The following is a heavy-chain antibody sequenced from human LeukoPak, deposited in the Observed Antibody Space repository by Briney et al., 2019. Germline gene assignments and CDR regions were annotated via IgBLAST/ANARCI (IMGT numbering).Heavy chain of an antibody. CDR2: ISWNSGSI. J-gene: IGHJ3*02. Sequence: GRSLRFSCAASGFTFDDYAMHWVRQAPGNGLEWVSGISWNSGSIGYADSVKGRFTISRDNAKNSLYLQMNSLRAEDTALYYCAKGFPLVRAKSPRDAFDIWGQGTMVTVSS. D-gene: IGHD3-10*01. V-gene: IGHV3-9*01. CDR3: AKGFPLVRAKSPRDAFDI. CDR1: GFTFDDYA.